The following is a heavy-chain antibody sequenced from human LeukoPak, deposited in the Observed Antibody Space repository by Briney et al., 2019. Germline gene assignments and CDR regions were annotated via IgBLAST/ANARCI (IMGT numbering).Heavy chain of an antibody. D-gene: IGHD3-10*01. CDR3: ARDQVHGSGSYSPRDY. Sequence: GGSLRLSCTASGFTFGDYAMSWFRQAPGKGLEWVGFIRSKAYGGTTEYAASVKGRFTISRDDSKSIAYLQMNSLRAEDTAVYYCARDQVHGSGSYSPRDYWGQGTLVTVSS. V-gene: IGHV3-49*03. CDR2: IRSKAYGGTT. CDR1: GFTFGDYA. J-gene: IGHJ4*02.